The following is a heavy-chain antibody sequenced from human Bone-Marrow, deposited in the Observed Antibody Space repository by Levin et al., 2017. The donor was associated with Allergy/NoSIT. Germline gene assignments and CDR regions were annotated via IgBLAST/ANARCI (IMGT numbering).Heavy chain of an antibody. CDR1: GFTFSSYA. CDR2: ISYDGSNK. D-gene: IGHD3-22*01. V-gene: IGHV3-30-3*01. J-gene: IGHJ6*02. CDR3: ARDSSGYYPRSGMDV. Sequence: GGSLRLSCAASGFTFSSYAMHWVRQAPGKGLEWVAVISYDGSNKYYADSVKGRFTISRDNSKNTLYLQMNSLRAEDTAVYYCARDSSGYYPRSGMDVWGQGTTVTVSS.